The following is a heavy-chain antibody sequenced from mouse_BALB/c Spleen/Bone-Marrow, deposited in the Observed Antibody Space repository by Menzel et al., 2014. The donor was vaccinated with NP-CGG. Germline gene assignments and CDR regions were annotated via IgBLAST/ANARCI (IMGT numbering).Heavy chain of an antibody. CDR1: GYSFTGYS. D-gene: IGHD1-1*01. V-gene: IGHV1S135*01. CDR2: IDPYYGGT. Sequence: SGPELEKPGASVKISCKASGYSFTGYSMDWVKQSNGKSLEWIGNIDPYYGGTTYNQKFKGKATLTVDKSSSTAYMQLKSLTSEDSAVYYCTRRGSSWCFDVWGAGTTVTVSS. CDR3: TRRGSSWCFDV. J-gene: IGHJ1*01.